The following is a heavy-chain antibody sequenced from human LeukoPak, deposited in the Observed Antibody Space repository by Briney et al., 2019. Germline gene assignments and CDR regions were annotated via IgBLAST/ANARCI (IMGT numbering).Heavy chain of an antibody. CDR2: INKDGGEK. V-gene: IGHV3-7*03. D-gene: IGHD4-17*01. Sequence: GGSLRLSCVASGFTFSDYWMTWVRQAPGNGLERVANINKDGGEKYYMESVKGRFTISRDISKNAVYLQMNSLRAEDTAVYYCARDSYGDANFDSWGQGTLVTVSS. J-gene: IGHJ4*02. CDR1: GFTFSDYW. CDR3: ARDSYGDANFDS.